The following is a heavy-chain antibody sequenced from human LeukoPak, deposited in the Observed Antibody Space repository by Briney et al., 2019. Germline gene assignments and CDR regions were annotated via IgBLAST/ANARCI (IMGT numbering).Heavy chain of an antibody. D-gene: IGHD3-10*01. CDR1: GFTFSSYE. CDR2: ISSSGSTI. Sequence: GGSLRLSCAASGFTFSSYEMNWVRQAPGKGLEWVSYISSSGSTIYYADSVKGRFTIPRDNAKNSLYLQMNSLRAEDTAVYYCARDLLGYQLPNYYGSGSFDYWGQGTLVTVSS. J-gene: IGHJ4*02. CDR3: ARDLLGYQLPNYYGSGSFDY. V-gene: IGHV3-48*03.